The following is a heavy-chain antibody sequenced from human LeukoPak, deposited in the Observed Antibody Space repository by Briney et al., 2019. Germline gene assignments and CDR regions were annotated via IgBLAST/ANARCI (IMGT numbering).Heavy chain of an antibody. CDR3: ARAGTDVLLWFGDPELLGAFDI. CDR1: GGSISSYY. CDR2: IYTSGST. J-gene: IGHJ3*02. D-gene: IGHD3-10*01. V-gene: IGHV4-4*07. Sequence: SETLSLTCTVSGGSISSYYWSWIRQPAGKGLEWIGRIYTSGSTNYNPSLKSRVTMSVDTSKNQFSLKLSSVTAADTAVYYCARAGTDVLLWFGDPELLGAFDIWGQGTMVTVSS.